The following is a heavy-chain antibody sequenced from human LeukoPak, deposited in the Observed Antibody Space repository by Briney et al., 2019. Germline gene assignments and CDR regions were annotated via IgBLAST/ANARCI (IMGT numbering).Heavy chain of an antibody. CDR2: IYYSGST. J-gene: IGHJ4*02. Sequence: SETLSLTCTVSGGSISSYYWSWIRQPPGKGLEWIRYIYYSGSTNYNPSLKSRVTISVDTSKNQFSLKLSSVTAADTAVYYCARATGGYGDPDYWGQGTLDTVSS. V-gene: IGHV4-59*01. CDR3: ARATGGYGDPDY. D-gene: IGHD4-17*01. CDR1: GGSISSYY.